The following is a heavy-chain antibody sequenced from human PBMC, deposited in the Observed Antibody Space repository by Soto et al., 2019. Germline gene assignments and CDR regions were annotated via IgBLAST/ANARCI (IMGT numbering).Heavy chain of an antibody. CDR2: ISSSSSYI. Sequence: PGGSLRLSCASSGFTFSSYSMNWVRQAPGKGLEWVSSISSSSSYIYYADSVKGRFTISRDNAKNSLYLQMNSLRAEDTAVYYCARDPEYSSSVAPWGQGTLVTVPS. D-gene: IGHD6-6*01. J-gene: IGHJ5*02. CDR1: GFTFSSYS. V-gene: IGHV3-21*01. CDR3: ARDPEYSSSVAP.